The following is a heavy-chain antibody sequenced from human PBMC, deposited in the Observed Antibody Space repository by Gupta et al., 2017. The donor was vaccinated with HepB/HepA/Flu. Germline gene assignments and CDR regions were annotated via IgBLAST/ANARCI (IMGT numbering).Heavy chain of an antibody. D-gene: IGHD3-22*01. J-gene: IGHJ4*02. Sequence: QVQLVESGGGVVQPGRSLRLSCAASGFTFSSYAMHWVRQAPGKGLEWVAVISYDGSNKYYADSVKGRFTISRDNSKNTLYLQMNSLRAEDTAVYYCARDMIVVVINYYFDYWGQGTLVTVSS. CDR3: ARDMIVVVINYYFDY. CDR1: GFTFSSYA. CDR2: ISYDGSNK. V-gene: IGHV3-30-3*01.